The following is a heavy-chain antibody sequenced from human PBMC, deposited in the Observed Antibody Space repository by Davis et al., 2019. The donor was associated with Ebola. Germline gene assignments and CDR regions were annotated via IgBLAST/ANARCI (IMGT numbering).Heavy chain of an antibody. CDR3: ARATGMDV. CDR1: ASTFSSYA. CDR2: ISFDGSNT. Sequence: GGSLRLSCAASASTFSSYAMHRVPQAPGKGLKWVAVISFDGSNTYSAGAVKGRFTISRDNSKNTLYLQMNSLRAEDTAVYYCARATGMDVWGTGTTVTVSS. J-gene: IGHJ6*04. V-gene: IGHV3-30-3*01.